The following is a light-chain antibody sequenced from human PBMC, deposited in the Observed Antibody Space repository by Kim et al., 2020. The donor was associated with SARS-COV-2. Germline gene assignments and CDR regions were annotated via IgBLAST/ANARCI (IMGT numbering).Light chain of an antibody. Sequence: QSVLTQPPSVSGAPGQRVTISCTGSSSNIGAGYDVHWCQQLPGTAPKLIIYGDTNRPSGVPDRLSGSKSGTSASLAITGLQAEDEADYYCQSYDSSLSAVVFGGGTKVTVL. J-gene: IGLJ2*01. CDR3: QSYDSSLSAVV. CDR1: SSNIGAGYD. V-gene: IGLV1-40*01. CDR2: GDT.